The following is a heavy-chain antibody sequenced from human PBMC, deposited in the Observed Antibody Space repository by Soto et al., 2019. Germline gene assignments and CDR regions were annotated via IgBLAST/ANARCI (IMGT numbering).Heavy chain of an antibody. CDR3: ALGVWGVSNSGYYYYIDV. CDR2: ISAYNGNT. CDR1: GYTFTSYG. Sequence: GASVKVSCKASGYTFTSYGISWVRQAPGQGLEWMGWISAYNGNTNYAQKLQGRVTMTTDTSTSTAYMELRSLRSDDTDVYYSALGVWGVSNSGYYYYIDVWGKGTMVTVSS. V-gene: IGHV1-18*01. J-gene: IGHJ6*03. D-gene: IGHD3-10*01.